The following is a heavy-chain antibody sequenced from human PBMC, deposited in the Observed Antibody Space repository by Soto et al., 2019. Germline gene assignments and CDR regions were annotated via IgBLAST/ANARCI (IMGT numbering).Heavy chain of an antibody. Sequence: QVQLVESGGGVVQPGRSLRLSCAASGFTFSSYGMHWVRQAPGKGLEWVAVIWYDGSNKYYADSVKGRFTISRDNSKNTLYLQMNSLRAEDTVVYYCARDCSGGSCYPYYYYYGMDVWGQGTTVTVSS. CDR3: ARDCSGGSCYPYYYYYGMDV. V-gene: IGHV3-33*01. D-gene: IGHD2-15*01. CDR2: IWYDGSNK. J-gene: IGHJ6*02. CDR1: GFTFSSYG.